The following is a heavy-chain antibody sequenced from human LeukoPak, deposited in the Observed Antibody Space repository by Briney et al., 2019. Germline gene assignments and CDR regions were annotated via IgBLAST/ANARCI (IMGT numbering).Heavy chain of an antibody. CDR2: INPNSGGT. CDR3: AREQWLVRGDAFDI. V-gene: IGHV1-2*02. J-gene: IGHJ3*02. CDR1: GYTFTGYY. Sequence: GASVKVSCKASGYTFTGYYMHWVRQAPVQGLEWMGWINPNSGGTNYAQKFQGRVTMTRDTSISTAYMELSRLRSDDTAVYYCAREQWLVRGDAFDIWGQGTMVTVSS. D-gene: IGHD6-19*01.